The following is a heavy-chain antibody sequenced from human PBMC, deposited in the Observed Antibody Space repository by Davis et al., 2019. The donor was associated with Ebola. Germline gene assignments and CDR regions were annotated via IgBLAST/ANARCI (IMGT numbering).Heavy chain of an antibody. V-gene: IGHV3-73*01. CDR1: GFTFSSYG. CDR3: TISTVTSDY. J-gene: IGHJ4*02. CDR2: IRSKANSYAT. D-gene: IGHD4-17*01. Sequence: GESLKISCAASGFTFSSYGMHWVRQASGKGLEWVGRIRSKANSYATAYAASVKGRFTISRDDSKNTAYLQMNSLKTEDTAVYYCTISTVTSDYWGQGTLVTVSS.